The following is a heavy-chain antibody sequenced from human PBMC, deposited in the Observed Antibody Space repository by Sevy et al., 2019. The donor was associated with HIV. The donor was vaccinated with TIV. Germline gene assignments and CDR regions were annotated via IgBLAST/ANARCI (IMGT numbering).Heavy chain of an antibody. Sequence: ASVKVSCKASGYTFTRYEINWVRQATGQGLEWMGWMNPNSGDTGSVQKFQGRVTMTRKTSISTAYMELRSLRSEDTAVYYCARAIGTTVVTPVDYWGQGTLVTVSS. D-gene: IGHD3-10*01. CDR2: MNPNSGDT. J-gene: IGHJ4*02. CDR1: GYTFTRYE. CDR3: ARAIGTTVVTPVDY. V-gene: IGHV1-8*01.